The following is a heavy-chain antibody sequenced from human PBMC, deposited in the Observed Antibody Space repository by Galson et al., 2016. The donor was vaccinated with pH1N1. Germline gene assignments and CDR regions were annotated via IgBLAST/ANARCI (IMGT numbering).Heavy chain of an antibody. V-gene: IGHV1-46*01. CDR3: ARRYYFDH. CDR2: IDPSDGTT. J-gene: IGHJ4*02. Sequence: SVKVSCKASGYSVTRYYMHWIRQAPGQGLEWMGIIDPSDGTTTYSQKFQDRISLTRDTSTNSVYMELNNLRPGDSATYFCARRYYFDHWGQGTLVTVSP. CDR1: GYSVTRYY.